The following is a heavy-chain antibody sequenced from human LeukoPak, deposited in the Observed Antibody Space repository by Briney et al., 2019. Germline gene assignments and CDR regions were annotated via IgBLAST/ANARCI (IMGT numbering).Heavy chain of an antibody. J-gene: IGHJ5*02. CDR1: GGTFSSYA. CDR3: ARGPYYYGSGSSDHNWFDP. V-gene: IGHV1-69*05. Sequence: ASVKVSCKASGGTFSSYAISWVRQAPGQGLEWMGGIIPIFGTANYAQKFQGRVTMTRDTSTSTVYMELSSLRSEDTAVYYCARGPYYYGSGSSDHNWFDPWGQGTLVTVSS. D-gene: IGHD3-10*01. CDR2: IIPIFGTA.